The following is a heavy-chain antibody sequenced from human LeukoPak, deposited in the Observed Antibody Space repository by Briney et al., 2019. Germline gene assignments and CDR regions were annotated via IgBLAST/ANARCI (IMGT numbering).Heavy chain of an antibody. D-gene: IGHD3-3*01. J-gene: IGHJ6*03. Sequence: ASVKVSCKASGYTFTSYYMHWVRQAPGQGLEWMGIINPSGGSTSYAQKFQGRVTMTRDTSTSTVYMELSSLRSDDTAVYYCARDPPLYDFWSGYYPRPYYYYYYMDVWGKGTTVTVSS. V-gene: IGHV1-46*01. CDR3: ARDPPLYDFWSGYYPRPYYYYYYMDV. CDR1: GYTFTSYY. CDR2: INPSGGST.